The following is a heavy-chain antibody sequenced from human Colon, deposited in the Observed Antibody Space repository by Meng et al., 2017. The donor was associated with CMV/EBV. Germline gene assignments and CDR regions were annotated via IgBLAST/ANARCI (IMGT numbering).Heavy chain of an antibody. CDR2: ISDHNGNT. CDR1: YG. Sequence: YGIAWVRQAPGQGLEWMGWISDHNGNTNYAQKFQGRVTVTTDTSTGTVYMELGSLRSDDTAVYYCARDLTGYCSSSTCHIGWFDAWGQGTLVRLL. CDR3: ARDLTGYCSSSTCHIGWFDA. D-gene: IGHD2-2*01. J-gene: IGHJ5*02. V-gene: IGHV1-18*01.